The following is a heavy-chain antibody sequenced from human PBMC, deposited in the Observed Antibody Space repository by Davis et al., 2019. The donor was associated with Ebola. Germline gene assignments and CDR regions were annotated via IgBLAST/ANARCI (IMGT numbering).Heavy chain of an antibody. D-gene: IGHD2-15*01. V-gene: IGHV4-34*01. Sequence: PSETLSLTCAVYGGSFSGYYWSWIRQPPGKGLEWIGEINHSGSTNYNPSLKSRVTISVDTSKNQFSLKLSSVTAADTAVYYCARGVVGAQGILNYWGQGTLVAVSS. J-gene: IGHJ4*02. CDR1: GGSFSGYY. CDR3: ARGVVGAQGILNY. CDR2: INHSGST.